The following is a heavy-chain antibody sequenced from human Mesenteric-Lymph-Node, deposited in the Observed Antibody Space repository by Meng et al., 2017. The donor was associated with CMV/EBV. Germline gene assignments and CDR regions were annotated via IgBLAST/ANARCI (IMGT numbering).Heavy chain of an antibody. CDR3: VVGYDSRKVAY. CDR2: ICSGDTT. V-gene: IGHV3-53*01. Sequence: GESLKISCAASGFTVSVSHMNWVRQAPGKGLEWISVICSGDTTHYAESVKGRFTISRDNSMNTLYLQMNSLRAEDTAVYHCVVGYDSRKVAYWGQGTLVTVSS. J-gene: IGHJ4*02. CDR1: GFTVSVSH. D-gene: IGHD3-16*01.